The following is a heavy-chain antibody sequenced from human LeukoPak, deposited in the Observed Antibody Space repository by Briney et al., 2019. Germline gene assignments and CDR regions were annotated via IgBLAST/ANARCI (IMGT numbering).Heavy chain of an antibody. CDR1: GFTFSSYW. J-gene: IGHJ4*02. CDR2: IKQDGSEK. V-gene: IGHV3-7*05. CDR3: ARDQRYCSSSSCPWEPFDY. Sequence: GGSLRLSCAASGFTFSSYWMSWVRQAPGKGLEWVANIKQDGSEKYYVDSVKGRFTISRDNAKNSLYLQMNSLRAEDTAVYYCARDQRYCSSSSCPWEPFDYWGQGALVTVSS. D-gene: IGHD2-2*01.